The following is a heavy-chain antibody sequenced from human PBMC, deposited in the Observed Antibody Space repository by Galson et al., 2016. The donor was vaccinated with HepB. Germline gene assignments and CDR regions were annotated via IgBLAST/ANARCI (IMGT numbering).Heavy chain of an antibody. V-gene: IGHV1-2*06. CDR2: IKTDSGGT. J-gene: IGHJ6*02. CDR3: ARSGYHYFYGMDV. CDR1: GYTFTAYY. Sequence: SVKVSCKASGYTFTAYYMYWVRQAPGQGLEWMGRIKTDSGGTNSAQKFQGRVTMTRDTSISTAYMALSRLTYDDTAVYYCARSGYHYFYGMDVWGQGTAVTVSS.